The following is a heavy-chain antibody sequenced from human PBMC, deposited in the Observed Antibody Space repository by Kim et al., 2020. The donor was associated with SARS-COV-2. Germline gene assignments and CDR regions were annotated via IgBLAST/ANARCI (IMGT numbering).Heavy chain of an antibody. V-gene: IGHV3-33*01. D-gene: IGHD3-22*01. CDR3: ARERDRGMDV. Sequence: SNKYYAESVTVRFTISRDNSKNTRYLQMNSLRAEDTAVYYCARERDRGMDVWGQGTTVTVSS. CDR2: SNK. J-gene: IGHJ6*02.